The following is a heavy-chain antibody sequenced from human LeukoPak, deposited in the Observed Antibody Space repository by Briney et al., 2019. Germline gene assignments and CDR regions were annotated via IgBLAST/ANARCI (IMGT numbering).Heavy chain of an antibody. CDR2: INHDGSEK. Sequence: AGSLRLSCAVSGFMFSGFWMTWVRQAPGKGLEWVANINHDGSEKNYVHSVKGEFTISRDNAKNSLYLQMNSLGGEDTAVYYCASRPRSDYYFAIFDHWGQGTLVTDSP. CDR1: GFMFSGFW. J-gene: IGHJ4*02. CDR3: ASRPRSDYYFAIFDH. V-gene: IGHV3-7*01. D-gene: IGHD3-22*01.